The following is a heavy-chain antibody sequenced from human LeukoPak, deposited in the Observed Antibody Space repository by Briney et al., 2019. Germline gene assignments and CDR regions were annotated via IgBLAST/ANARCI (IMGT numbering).Heavy chain of an antibody. J-gene: IGHJ4*02. CDR1: GGSISSYY. CDR3: ARIRSRKWGFDY. CDR2: INHFGST. V-gene: IGHV4-34*01. D-gene: IGHD1-26*01. Sequence: PSETLSLTCTVSGGSISSYYWSWIRQPPGKGLEWIGEINHFGSTNYNPSLKSRVTISIDTSKNQFSLKLSSVTAADTAVYYCARIRSRKWGFDYWGQGTLVTVSS.